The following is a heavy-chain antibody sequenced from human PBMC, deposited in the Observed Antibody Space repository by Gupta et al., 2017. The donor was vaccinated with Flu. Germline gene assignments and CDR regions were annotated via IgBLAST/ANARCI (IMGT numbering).Heavy chain of an antibody. CDR1: GFTFSSYG. V-gene: IGHV3-33*01. CDR2: IWYDGSNK. D-gene: IGHD6-6*01. J-gene: IGHJ6*02. CDR3: ARDTRPRFGSSSSVYGMDV. Sequence: QVQLVESGGGVVQPGRSLRLSCAASGFTFSSYGMHWVRQAPGKGLEWVAVIWYDGSNKYYADYVKGRVTISRDNSKNTLYLKMNSLRAEETAVYYCARDTRPRFGSSSSVYGMDVWGQGTTVTVSS.